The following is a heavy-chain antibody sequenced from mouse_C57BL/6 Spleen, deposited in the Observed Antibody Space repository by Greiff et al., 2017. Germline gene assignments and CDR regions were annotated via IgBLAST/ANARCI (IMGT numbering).Heavy chain of an antibody. CDR2: IRSKSNNYAT. Sequence: EVKLLESGGGLVQPKGSLKLSCAASGFSFNTYAMNWVRQAPGKGLEWVARIRSKSNNYATYYADSVKDRFTISRDDSESMLYLQMNNLKTEDTAMYYCVSQSTMVTTGAMDYWGQGTSVTVSS. CDR3: VSQSTMVTTGAMDY. V-gene: IGHV10-1*01. D-gene: IGHD2-2*01. CDR1: GFSFNTYA. J-gene: IGHJ4*01.